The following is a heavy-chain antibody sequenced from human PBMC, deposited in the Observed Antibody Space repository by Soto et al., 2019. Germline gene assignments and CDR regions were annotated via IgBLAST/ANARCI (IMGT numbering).Heavy chain of an antibody. CDR2: INHSGST. CDR3: ARGTNLRCFD. D-gene: IGHD3-9*01. Sequence: QVQLQQWGAGLLKPSETLSLTCAAYGGSFGAYYWTWIRQPPGKGREWIGEINHSGSTNYNPSLESRVTISVDTSKNQFSLKLSSVTAADTAVYYCARGTNLRCFDWGQGTLVTVSS. J-gene: IGHJ4*02. V-gene: IGHV4-34*01. CDR1: GGSFGAYY.